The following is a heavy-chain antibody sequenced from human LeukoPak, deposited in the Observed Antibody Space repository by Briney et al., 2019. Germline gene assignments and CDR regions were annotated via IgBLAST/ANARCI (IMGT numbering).Heavy chain of an antibody. D-gene: IGHD1-26*01. CDR1: GFTFSNAW. CDR3: TAEYSGSFSN. Sequence: GGSLRLSCAASGFTFSNAWMSWVRQAPGKGLEWVGRIKSKTDGGTTEYAAPVKGRFTISRDDSKNTLYLQMNSLKTEDTAMYYCTAEYSGSFSNWGQGILVTVSS. V-gene: IGHV3-15*01. CDR2: IKSKTDGGTT. J-gene: IGHJ4*02.